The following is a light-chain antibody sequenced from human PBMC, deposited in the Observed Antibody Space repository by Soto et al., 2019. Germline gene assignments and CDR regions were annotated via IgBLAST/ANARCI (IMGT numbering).Light chain of an antibody. CDR1: NIGSKS. J-gene: IGLJ3*02. CDR3: QVWDSNSNHPV. V-gene: IGLV3-21*02. Sequence: SYELTQPPSVSVAPGQTARITCGGNNIGSKSVHWYQRRPGQAPVLVVYDDSDRPSGIPGRFSGSNSENTATLTIARVEAGDEADYCCQVWDSNSNHPVFGGGTKVTVL. CDR2: DDS.